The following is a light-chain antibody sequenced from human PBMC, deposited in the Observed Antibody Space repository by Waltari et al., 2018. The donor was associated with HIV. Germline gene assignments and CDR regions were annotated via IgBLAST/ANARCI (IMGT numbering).Light chain of an antibody. CDR1: QTVDRG. CDR2: QAS. Sequence: DIQMTQSPSTLSPSVGDRVSITCRASQTVDRGVACCQQRPWKAPKLLIYQASNLQNGVPSRCSGSGSGTEVTLTISSLQPDDSATYYCHQYETNPYTFGQGTKLQIK. V-gene: IGKV1-5*03. CDR3: HQYETNPYT. J-gene: IGKJ2*01.